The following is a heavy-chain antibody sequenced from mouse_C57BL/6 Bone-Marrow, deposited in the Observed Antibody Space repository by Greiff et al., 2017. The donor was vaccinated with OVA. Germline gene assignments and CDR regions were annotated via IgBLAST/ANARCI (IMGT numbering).Heavy chain of an antibody. V-gene: IGHV1-53*01. CDR1: GYTFTSYW. CDR2: INPSNGGT. CDR3: ARGRLRRGYAMDY. Sequence: VQLQQSGTELVKPGASVKLSCKASGYTFTSYWMHWVKQRPGQGLEWIGNINPSNGGTNYNEKFKSKATLTVDKSSSTAYMQLSSLTSEDSAVYYCARGRLRRGYAMDYWGQGTSVTVSS. J-gene: IGHJ4*01. D-gene: IGHD2-4*01.